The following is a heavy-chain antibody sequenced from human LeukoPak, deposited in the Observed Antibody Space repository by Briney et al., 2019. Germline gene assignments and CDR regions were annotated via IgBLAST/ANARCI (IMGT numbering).Heavy chain of an antibody. D-gene: IGHD1-26*01. CDR3: ARGGERGATIVWFDP. CDR1: GYTFTGYY. J-gene: IGHJ5*02. CDR2: INANSGGT. Sequence: ASVKVSWKAPGYTFTGYYMHWVRQAPGQGLEWMGWINANSGGTNYEQKFQGRVTMTRDTSISTAYMELSRLRSDDTAVYYCARGGERGATIVWFDPWGQGTLVTVSS. V-gene: IGHV1-2*02.